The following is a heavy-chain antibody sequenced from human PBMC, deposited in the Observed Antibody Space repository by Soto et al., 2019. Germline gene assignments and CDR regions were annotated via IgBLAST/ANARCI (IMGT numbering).Heavy chain of an antibody. J-gene: IGHJ2*01. Sequence: QVQLQESGPGLVKPSETLSLTCTVSGGSISSYYWSWIRQPPGKGLEWIGYMYYSGSTNYNASLKSRVTLSVDTSQKPFSLKLSSVTAADTAVYSCARDVGYYDFWGRGTLVTVSS. CDR2: MYYSGST. V-gene: IGHV4-59*01. CDR1: GGSISSYY. CDR3: ARDVGYYDF.